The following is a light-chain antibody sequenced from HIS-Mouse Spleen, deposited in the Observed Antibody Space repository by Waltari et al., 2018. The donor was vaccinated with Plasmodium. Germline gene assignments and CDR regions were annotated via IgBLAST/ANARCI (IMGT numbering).Light chain of an antibody. Sequence: SYELTQPPSVSVSPGQTARITCSGDALPKQYAYWYQQKPGQAPALVIYKDSERPSGIPERFSGSSSGTTVTLTISGVQAEDEADYYCQSADSSGTYAVFGGGTQLTAL. J-gene: IGLJ7*02. CDR1: ALPKQY. CDR2: KDS. V-gene: IGLV3-25*03. CDR3: QSADSSGTYAV.